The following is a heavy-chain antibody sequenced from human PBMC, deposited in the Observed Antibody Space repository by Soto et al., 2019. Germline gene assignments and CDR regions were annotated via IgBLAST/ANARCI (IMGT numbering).Heavy chain of an antibody. V-gene: IGHV1-2*02. CDR3: ARDLHPSGYIISFGY. CDR1: GYTFTGYY. D-gene: IGHD5-12*01. Sequence: ASVKVSCKASGYTFTGYYMHWVRRAPGQGLECMGWINPNGGGTDCAQKFQGRVTMTRDTSISTAYMELSRLRSDDTAVYYCARDLHPSGYIISFGYWGQGPLVTVSS. CDR2: INPNGGGT. J-gene: IGHJ4*02.